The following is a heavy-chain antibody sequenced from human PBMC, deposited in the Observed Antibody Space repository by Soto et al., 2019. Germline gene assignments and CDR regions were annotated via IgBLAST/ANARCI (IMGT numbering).Heavy chain of an antibody. J-gene: IGHJ4*02. CDR3: AKDGYCTATSCFAGGEFDS. CDR2: ISGSGDYT. D-gene: IGHD2-2*01. V-gene: IGHV3-23*01. CDR1: GFTFSNYA. Sequence: VQLSESGGGVVQPGGSLRLSCAASGFTFSNYAMSWVRQAPGKGLEWISAISGSGDYTYYEDSVKGRFTVSRDNSKSTWYIQMNSLRAEDSATYYCAKDGYCTATSCFAGGEFDSWGQGSQVTVSS.